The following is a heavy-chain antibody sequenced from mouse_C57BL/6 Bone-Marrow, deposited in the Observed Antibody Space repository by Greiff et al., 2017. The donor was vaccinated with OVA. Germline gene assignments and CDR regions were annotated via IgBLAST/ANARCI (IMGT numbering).Heavy chain of an antibody. Sequence: VQLQQSGAELMKPGASVKLSCKATGYTFTGYWIEWVKQRPGHGLEWIGEILPGSGSTNYNEKFKGKAPFTADTSSNTAYMQLSSLKTEDSAIYYCARGAIYYDYAGFAYWGQGTLVTVSA. CDR2: ILPGSGST. D-gene: IGHD2-4*01. V-gene: IGHV1-9*01. CDR1: GYTFTGYW. CDR3: ARGAIYYDYAGFAY. J-gene: IGHJ3*01.